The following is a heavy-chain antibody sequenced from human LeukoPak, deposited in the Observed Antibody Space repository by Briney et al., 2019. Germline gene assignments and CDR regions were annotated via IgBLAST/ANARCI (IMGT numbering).Heavy chain of an antibody. J-gene: IGHJ5*02. CDR3: AVRRDEYIS. D-gene: IGHD2/OR15-2a*01. CDR1: GYTYYNFG. Sequence: ASVTVSCQASGYTYYNFGITWMRPAPGQGLEWMGWISVYNFNTNYAQKVQGRVTMTTDTSTSTTYMELRSLRSDDTAVYYCAVRRDEYISWGQGTLITVSS. V-gene: IGHV1-18*01. CDR2: ISVYNFNT.